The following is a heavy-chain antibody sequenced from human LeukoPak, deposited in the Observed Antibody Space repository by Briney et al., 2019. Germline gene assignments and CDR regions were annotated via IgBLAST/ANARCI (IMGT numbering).Heavy chain of an antibody. V-gene: IGHV4-34*01. Sequence: PSETLSLTCAVYGGSFSGYYWSWIRQPPGKGLEWIGEINHSGSTNYNPSLKSRVTISVDTSKNQFSLKLSSVTAADTAVYYCARGLRVLLWFGESRPNWFDPWGQGTLVTVSS. D-gene: IGHD3-10*01. CDR1: GGSFSGYY. CDR2: INHSGST. J-gene: IGHJ5*02. CDR3: ARGLRVLLWFGESRPNWFDP.